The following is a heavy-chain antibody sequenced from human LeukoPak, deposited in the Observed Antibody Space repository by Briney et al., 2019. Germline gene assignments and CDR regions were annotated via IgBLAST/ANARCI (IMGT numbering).Heavy chain of an antibody. V-gene: IGHV1-18*01. CDR1: GYTFTSYG. Sequence: ASVKVSCKASGYTFTSYGISCVRQAPGQGLEWMGWNSAYNGNTNYAQKFQGRGTMTTDTSTSTAYMELRSLRSDDTAVYYCARARGYYDSSGYYQTSNFDYWGQGTLVTVSS. CDR3: ARARGYYDSSGYYQTSNFDY. CDR2: NSAYNGNT. D-gene: IGHD3-22*01. J-gene: IGHJ4*02.